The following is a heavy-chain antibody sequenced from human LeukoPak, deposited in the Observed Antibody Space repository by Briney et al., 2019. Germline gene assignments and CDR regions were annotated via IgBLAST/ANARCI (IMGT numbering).Heavy chain of an antibody. J-gene: IGHJ6*03. V-gene: IGHV1-18*01. CDR1: GYTFTSYG. CDR2: ISAYNGNT. D-gene: IGHD6-6*01. CDR3: ARTQSIAARLGENDYYYYYMDV. Sequence: ASVKVSCKASGYTFTSYGISWVRQAPGQGLEWMGWISAYNGNTNYAQKLQGRVTMTTDTSTSTAYMELRSLRSDDTAVYYCARTQSIAARLGENDYYYYYMDVWGKGTTVTVSS.